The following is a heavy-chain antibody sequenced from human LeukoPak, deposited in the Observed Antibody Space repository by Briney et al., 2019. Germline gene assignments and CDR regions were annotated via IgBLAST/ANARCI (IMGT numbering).Heavy chain of an antibody. CDR3: ARDRYSSSPNWFDP. CDR1: GFTFSSYS. D-gene: IGHD6-6*01. CDR2: ISSSSSYL. Sequence: GGSLRLSCAASGFTFSSYSMNWVRQAPGKGLEWVSSISSSSSYLYYADSVKGRFTISRDNAKNSLYLQMNSLRAEDTAVYYCARDRYSSSPNWFDPWGQGTLVTVSS. J-gene: IGHJ5*02. V-gene: IGHV3-21*01.